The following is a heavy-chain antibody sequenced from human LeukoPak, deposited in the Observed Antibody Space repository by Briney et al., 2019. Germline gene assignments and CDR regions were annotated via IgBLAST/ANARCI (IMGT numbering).Heavy chain of an antibody. CDR3: AKGRGSDRDGFNFSGFRSAMPFPDS. V-gene: IGHV3-23*01. J-gene: IGHJ5*01. CDR1: GFTFSSFS. D-gene: IGHD5-24*01. Sequence: GRSLRLSCAASGFTFSSFSMSWVRQAPGKGLEWVSGISGSGGSTHYADSVKGRFTISRDNSKNTLSLQMNSLRAEDTALYYCAKGRGSDRDGFNFSGFRSAMPFPDSWGQGTLVTVSS. CDR2: ISGSGGST.